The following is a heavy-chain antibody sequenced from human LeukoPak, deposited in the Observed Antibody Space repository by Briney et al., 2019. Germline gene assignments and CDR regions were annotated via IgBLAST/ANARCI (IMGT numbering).Heavy chain of an antibody. CDR3: ARGGGYARPIGY. V-gene: IGHV4-59*01. D-gene: IGHD5-12*01. CDR2: IYHSGST. Sequence: SETLSLTCPLSGGSISTYYWSWIRQPPGKGLEWIGYIYHSGSTNYNPSLMSRVTISVDTSKNQFSLKLSSVTAADTAVYYCARGGGYARPIGYWGQGALVTVSS. CDR1: GGSISTYY. J-gene: IGHJ4*02.